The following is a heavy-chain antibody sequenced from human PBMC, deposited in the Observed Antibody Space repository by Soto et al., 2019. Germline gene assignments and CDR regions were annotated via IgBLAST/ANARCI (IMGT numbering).Heavy chain of an antibody. CDR1: GFTFSSYA. V-gene: IGHV3-64*01. CDR2: ISSNGGST. D-gene: IGHD6-19*01. J-gene: IGHJ3*02. Sequence: GGSLRLSCAASGFTFSSYAMHWVRQAPGKGLEYVSAISSNGGSTYYANSVKGRFTISRDNSKNTLYLQMGSLRAEDMAVYYCARGFIAVAGTDAFDIWGQGTMVTVSS. CDR3: ARGFIAVAGTDAFDI.